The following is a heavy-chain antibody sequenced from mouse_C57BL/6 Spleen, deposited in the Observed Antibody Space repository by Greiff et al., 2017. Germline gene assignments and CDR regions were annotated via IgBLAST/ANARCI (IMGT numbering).Heavy chain of an antibody. CDR3: AGGRRGYARNY. Sequence: EVQLQESVAELVGPGASVKLSCTASGFNIKNTYMHWVKQRPEQGLEWIGRIDPANGNTKYAPKFQGKATITADTSSNTAYLQLRSLTSEDPATYYCAGGRRGYARNYGGQGTSVTVSS. J-gene: IGHJ4*01. V-gene: IGHV14-3*01. CDR1: GFNIKNTY. CDR2: IDPANGNT.